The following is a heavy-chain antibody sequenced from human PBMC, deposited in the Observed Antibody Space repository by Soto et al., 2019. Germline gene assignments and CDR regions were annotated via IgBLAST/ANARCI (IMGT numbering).Heavy chain of an antibody. Sequence: PGESLKISCKGSVYSFTSYWIGWVRQMRGKGLEWMGIIYPGDSDTRYSPSFQGQVTISADKSISTAYLKWSSLKASDTAVYYCARRGTVYSYGSKLSWFEPWAQGTMVTVSS. V-gene: IGHV5-51*01. J-gene: IGHJ5*02. D-gene: IGHD5-18*01. CDR3: ARRGTVYSYGSKLSWFEP. CDR2: IYPGDSDT. CDR1: VYSFTSYW.